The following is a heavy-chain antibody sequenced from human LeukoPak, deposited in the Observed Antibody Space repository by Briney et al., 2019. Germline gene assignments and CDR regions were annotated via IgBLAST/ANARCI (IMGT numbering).Heavy chain of an antibody. Sequence: PGGSLRLSCAASGFTFSSHGMNWVRQAPGQGLEWVSAISGSGDSTNYADSVKGRFTISRDNSKNTLYLQMNSLRAEDTAVYYCAKPGYSDNCYRNFDYWGQGTLVTVSS. CDR2: ISGSGDST. V-gene: IGHV3-23*01. CDR3: AKPGYSDNCYRNFDY. D-gene: IGHD6-13*01. J-gene: IGHJ4*02. CDR1: GFTFSSHG.